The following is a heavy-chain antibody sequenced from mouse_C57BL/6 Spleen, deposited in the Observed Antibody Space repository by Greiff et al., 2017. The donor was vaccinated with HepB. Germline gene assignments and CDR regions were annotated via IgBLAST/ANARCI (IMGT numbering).Heavy chain of an antibody. J-gene: IGHJ2*01. D-gene: IGHD2-3*01. Sequence: EVKLQESGGGLVQPGGSMKLSCAASGFTFSDAWMDWVRQSPEKGLEWVAEISNKANNHATYYAVSVKGRFTISIDDSKIRVYLQMNSSGAEATGVYYCTSYDGYWGQGTTLTVSS. CDR3: TSYDGY. V-gene: IGHV6-6*01. CDR2: ISNKANNHAT. CDR1: GFTFSDAW.